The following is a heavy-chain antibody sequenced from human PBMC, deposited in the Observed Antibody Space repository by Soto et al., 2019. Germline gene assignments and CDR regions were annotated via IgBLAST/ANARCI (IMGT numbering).Heavy chain of an antibody. D-gene: IGHD1-7*01. CDR3: AKDLYRSGFVGPARPITGTTSVVN. J-gene: IGHJ4*02. Sequence: PGGSLTLSCAASGFTVSSNYMSWVCQAPGKGLEWVSAISGSGGSTYYADSVKGRFTISRDNSKNTLYLQMNSLRAEDTAVYYCAKDLYRSGFVGPARPITGTTSVVNWGQGTRVTVYS. CDR1: GFTVSSNY. CDR2: ISGSGGST. V-gene: IGHV3-23*01.